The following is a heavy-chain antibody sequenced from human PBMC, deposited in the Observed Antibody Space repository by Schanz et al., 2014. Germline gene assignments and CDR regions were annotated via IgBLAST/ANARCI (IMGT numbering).Heavy chain of an antibody. CDR1: GGTFSSYT. CDR3: ARGPSQGYSYGHNIGAYYYGMDV. J-gene: IGHJ6*02. CDR2: IIPVLAIA. Sequence: QVQLVQSGAEVKKPGSSVKVSCKASGGTFSSYTISWIRQAPGQGLEWMGRIIPVLAIADYAQKIQGRVTITADKATSTASMELSSLRSEDTAVYYCARGPSQGYSYGHNIGAYYYGMDVWGQGTTVTVSS. V-gene: IGHV1-69*02. D-gene: IGHD5-18*01.